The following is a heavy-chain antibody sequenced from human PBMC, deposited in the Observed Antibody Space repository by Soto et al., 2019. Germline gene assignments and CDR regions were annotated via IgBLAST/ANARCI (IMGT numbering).Heavy chain of an antibody. CDR1: GGPFSSYA. CDR2: IIPIFGTA. CDR3: ARDQDCGGDCYTDAFDI. J-gene: IGHJ3*02. Sequence: SGKGCCKACGGPFSSYAISLVRQAPGQGLEWMGGIIPIFGTANYAQKFQGRVTITADESTSTAYMELRSLRSEDTAVYYCARDQDCGGDCYTDAFDIWGQGTLVTVSS. D-gene: IGHD2-21*02. V-gene: IGHV1-69*13.